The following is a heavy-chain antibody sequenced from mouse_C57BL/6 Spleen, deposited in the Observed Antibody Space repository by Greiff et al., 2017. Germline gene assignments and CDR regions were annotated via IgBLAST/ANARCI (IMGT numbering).Heavy chain of an antibody. CDR1: GYSFTSYY. Sequence: VMLVESGPELVKPGASVKISCKASGYSFTSYYIHWVKQRPGQGLEWIGWIYPGSGNTKYNEKFKGKATLTADTSSSTAYMQLSSLTSEDSAVYYCARGDYADYWGQGTTLTVSS. V-gene: IGHV1-66*01. D-gene: IGHD2-4*01. J-gene: IGHJ2*01. CDR2: IYPGSGNT. CDR3: ARGDYADY.